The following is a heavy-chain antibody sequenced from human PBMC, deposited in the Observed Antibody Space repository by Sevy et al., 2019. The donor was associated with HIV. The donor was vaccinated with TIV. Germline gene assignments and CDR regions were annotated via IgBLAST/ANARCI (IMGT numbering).Heavy chain of an antibody. CDR1: GFTFSSYS. D-gene: IGHD6-19*01. CDR2: ISSSSTI. CDR3: ARTPSIAVAGTFYYFDY. J-gene: IGHJ4*02. V-gene: IGHV3-48*02. Sequence: GGSLRLSCAASGFTFSSYSMYWVRQAPGKGLEWVSYISSSSTIYYADSVKGRFTISRDNAKNSLYLQMNSLRDEDTAVYYCARTPSIAVAGTFYYFDYWGQGTLVTVSS.